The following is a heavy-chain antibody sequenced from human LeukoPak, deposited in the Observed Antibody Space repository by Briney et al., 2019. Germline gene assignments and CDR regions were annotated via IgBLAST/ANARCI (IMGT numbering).Heavy chain of an antibody. CDR1: GGSFSGYY. D-gene: IGHD2-15*01. CDR3: VRGPAIYCSGGSCYRTWFDP. CDR2: INHSGST. V-gene: IGHV4-34*01. J-gene: IGHJ5*02. Sequence: SGTLSLTCAVYGGSFSGYYWSWIRQPPGKGLEWIGEINHSGSTNYNPSLRSRVTISVDTSTNQFSLKLSTVPAADTAVYYCVRGPAIYCSGGSCYRTWFDPWGQGGLVTVSS.